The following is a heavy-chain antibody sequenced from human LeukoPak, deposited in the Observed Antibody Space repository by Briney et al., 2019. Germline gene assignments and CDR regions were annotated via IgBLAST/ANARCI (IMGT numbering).Heavy chain of an antibody. CDR1: GYSFTAYW. J-gene: IGHJ4*02. CDR3: ARSGEVAGTFDY. Sequence: GESLKISCKGSGYSFTAYWIGWVRQMPGKGLEWMGLIYPRDSDTRYSTSFQGQVTISADKSISTAYLQWSSLKASDTAIYYCARSGEVAGTFDYWGQGTLVTVSS. V-gene: IGHV5-51*01. CDR2: IYPRDSDT. D-gene: IGHD6-19*01.